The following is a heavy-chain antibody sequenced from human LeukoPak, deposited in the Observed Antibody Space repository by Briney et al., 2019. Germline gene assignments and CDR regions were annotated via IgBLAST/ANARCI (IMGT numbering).Heavy chain of an antibody. J-gene: IGHJ4*02. CDR2: ISSSSSYI. Sequence: TGGSLRLSCAASGFTFSSYAMSWVRQAPGKGLEWVSSISSSSSYIYYADSVKGRFTISRDNAKNSLYLQMNSLRAEDTAVYYCAGENGGNIFFHTEWGQGTLVTVSS. D-gene: IGHD4-23*01. V-gene: IGHV3-21*01. CDR3: AGENGGNIFFHTE. CDR1: GFTFSSYA.